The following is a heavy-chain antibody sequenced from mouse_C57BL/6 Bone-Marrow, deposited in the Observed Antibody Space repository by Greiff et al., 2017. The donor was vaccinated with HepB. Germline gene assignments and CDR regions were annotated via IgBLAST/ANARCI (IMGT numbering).Heavy chain of an antibody. J-gene: IGHJ2*01. CDR1: GYTFASYW. V-gene: IGHV1-69*01. D-gene: IGHD1-1*01. CDR3: ARWATTVVAKFDY. Sequence: QVQLQQPGAELVMPGASVKLSCKASGYTFASYWMHWVKQRPGQGLEWIGEIDPSDSYTNYNQKFKGKSTLTVDKSSSTAYMQLSSLTSEDSAVYYCARWATTVVAKFDYWGQGTTLTVSS. CDR2: IDPSDSYT.